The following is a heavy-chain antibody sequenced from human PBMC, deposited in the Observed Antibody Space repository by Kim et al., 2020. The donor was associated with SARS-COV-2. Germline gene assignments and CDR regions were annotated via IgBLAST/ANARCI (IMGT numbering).Heavy chain of an antibody. D-gene: IGHD2-15*01. Sequence: PAPKSRVTMSVDTSKNQFSLKLSSVAAADTAVYYCARWGLYCSGGSCRDYWGQGTLVTVSS. CDR3: ARWGLYCSGGSCRDY. J-gene: IGHJ4*02. V-gene: IGHV4-59*10.